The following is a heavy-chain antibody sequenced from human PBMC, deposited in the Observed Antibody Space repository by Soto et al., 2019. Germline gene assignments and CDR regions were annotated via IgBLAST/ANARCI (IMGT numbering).Heavy chain of an antibody. V-gene: IGHV3-30*18. Sequence: QVQLVESGGGVVQPGRSLRLSCAASGFTFSSYGMHWVRQAPGKGLEWVAVISYDGSNKYYADSVKGRFTISRDNSNNTLYLQMNSLRAEDTAVYYCAKDPFWSGYYGHLDYWGQGTLVTVSS. J-gene: IGHJ4*02. CDR1: GFTFSSYG. CDR3: AKDPFWSGYYGHLDY. D-gene: IGHD3-3*01. CDR2: ISYDGSNK.